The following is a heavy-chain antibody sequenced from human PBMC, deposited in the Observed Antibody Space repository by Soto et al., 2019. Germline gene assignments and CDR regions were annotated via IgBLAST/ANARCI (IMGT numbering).Heavy chain of an antibody. Sequence: QITLKESGPTLVKPTQTLTLTCTFSGFSLSTSGVGVGWIRQPPGKALEWLALIYWDDDKRYSPSLKSRLTITNDTSKHQVALTMTNMDPVDTATYFCAHSRGSNTWSPRPCDPWGQGTLVTVSS. CDR3: AHSRGSNTWSPRPCDP. V-gene: IGHV2-5*02. CDR2: IYWDDDK. D-gene: IGHD6-13*01. CDR1: GFSLSTSGVG. J-gene: IGHJ5*02.